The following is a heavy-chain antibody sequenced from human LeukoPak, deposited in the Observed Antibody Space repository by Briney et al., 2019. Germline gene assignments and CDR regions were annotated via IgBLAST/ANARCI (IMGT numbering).Heavy chain of an antibody. D-gene: IGHD6-6*01. V-gene: IGHV1-69*05. Sequence: ASVKVSCKASGGTFSSYAISWVRQAPGQGLEWMGGIIPIFGTANYAQKFQGRVTITTDESTSTAYMELSSLRSEDTAVYYCASSEIAARPIPTYYYYYMDVWGKGTTVTVSS. J-gene: IGHJ6*03. CDR3: ASSEIAARPIPTYYYYYMDV. CDR1: GGTFSSYA. CDR2: IIPIFGTA.